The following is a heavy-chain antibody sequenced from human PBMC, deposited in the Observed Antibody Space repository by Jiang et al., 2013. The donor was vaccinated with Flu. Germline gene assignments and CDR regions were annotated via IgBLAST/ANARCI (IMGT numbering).Heavy chain of an antibody. Sequence: GAEVKKPGESLKISCKASGYTFDRYWIGWVRLMSGKDLEWMGIIFPGSSNTKYSPSFQGRVTISADKSITTAYLQWSSLEASDTAIYFCARHLIRASGWGQYYLDHWGQGTLVTVSS. V-gene: IGHV5-51*01. CDR3: ARHLIRASGWGQYYLDH. CDR1: GYTFDRYW. CDR2: IFPGSSNT. D-gene: IGHD6-19*01. J-gene: IGHJ4*02.